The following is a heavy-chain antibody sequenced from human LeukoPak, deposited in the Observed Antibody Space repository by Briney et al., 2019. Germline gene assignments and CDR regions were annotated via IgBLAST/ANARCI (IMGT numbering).Heavy chain of an antibody. D-gene: IGHD3-22*01. V-gene: IGHV1-69*05. CDR3: ARGHYYSSGAYWGNDYYYYMSV. CDR1: GGTLSSNA. Sequence: SVKVSCKASGGTLSSNAMSWVRQAPGQGLEWMGGIIPTFGTANYAQKFRGRVTITTDESTSTGYMELSSLRSEDTAVYYCARGHYYSSGAYWGNDYYYYMSVWGKGTAVTVSS. CDR2: IIPTFGTA. J-gene: IGHJ6*03.